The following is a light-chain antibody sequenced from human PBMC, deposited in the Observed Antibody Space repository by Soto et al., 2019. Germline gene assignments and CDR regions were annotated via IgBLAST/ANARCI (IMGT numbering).Light chain of an antibody. CDR2: DVS. CDR1: SSDVGGYNY. CDR3: SSYTSSRTLG. J-gene: IGLJ2*01. V-gene: IGLV2-14*01. Sequence: QSALTQPASVSGSPGQSITISCTGTSSDVGGYNYVSWYQQHPGKAPKLMIYDVSNRPSGVSNRVSGSKSGNTASLTISGRQAEDEADYYCSSYTSSRTLGFGGGTKLTVL.